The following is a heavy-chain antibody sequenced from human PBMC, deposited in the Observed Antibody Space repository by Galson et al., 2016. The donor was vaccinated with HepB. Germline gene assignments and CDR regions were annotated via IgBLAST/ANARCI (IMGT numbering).Heavy chain of an antibody. CDR1: GFTFSNYA. CDR2: ISSSSDTI. CDR3: ARSLLLGGQTPDC. D-gene: IGHD2-21*01. Sequence: SLRLSCAASGFTFSNYAMNWVRQVPGKGLEWLAYISSSSDTILYMDSVKGRFTVSRDNAKNSLYVQMNSLRDEDTAVYYCARSLLLGGQTPDCWGQGTLVVVSS. J-gene: IGHJ4*02. V-gene: IGHV3-48*02.